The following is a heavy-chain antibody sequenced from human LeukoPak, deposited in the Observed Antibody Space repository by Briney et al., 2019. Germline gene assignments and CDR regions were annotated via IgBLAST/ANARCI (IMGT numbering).Heavy chain of an antibody. CDR2: ISYEESNK. CDR1: GFTFSSYG. CDR3: AKVDDSSGYYFSPNFDH. J-gene: IGHJ4*02. V-gene: IGHV3-30*18. D-gene: IGHD3-22*01. Sequence: GRSLRLSCAASGFTFSSYGMHWVRQAPGKGLEWVAVISYEESNKYYADSVKGRFTISRDNSKNTLYLQMNSLRAEDTAVYYCAKVDDSSGYYFSPNFDHWGLGTLVTVSS.